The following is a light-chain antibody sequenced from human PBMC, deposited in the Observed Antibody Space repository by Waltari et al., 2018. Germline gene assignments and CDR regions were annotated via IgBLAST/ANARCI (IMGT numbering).Light chain of an antibody. Sequence: DIVMTQSPDPLTVSLGERATINCKSSQSVLYSSNHMHYLAWYQQKPGQPPKPLIYWASTRESGVPDRVSGSGSGTDFTLTISNLEAEDVAVYYCHQYYSSPRTFGQGTKVEIK. J-gene: IGKJ1*01. V-gene: IGKV4-1*01. CDR1: QSVLYSSNHMHY. CDR3: HQYYSSPRT. CDR2: WAS.